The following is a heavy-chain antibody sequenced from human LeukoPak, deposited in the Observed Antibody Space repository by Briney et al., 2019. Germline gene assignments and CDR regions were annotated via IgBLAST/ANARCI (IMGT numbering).Heavy chain of an antibody. J-gene: IGHJ4*02. CDR1: GGTFSSYA. V-gene: IGHV1-69*01. D-gene: IGHD3-10*01. Sequence: ASVKVSCKASGGTFSSYAISWVRQAPGQGLEWMGGIIPIFGTANYAQKFQGRVTITADESGSIVYMEVSSLRSEDTAVYYCAKDRGTVGWGQGTLVTVSS. CDR2: IIPIFGTA. CDR3: AKDRGTVG.